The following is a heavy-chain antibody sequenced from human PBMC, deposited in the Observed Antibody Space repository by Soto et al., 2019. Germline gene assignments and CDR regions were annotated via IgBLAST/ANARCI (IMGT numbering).Heavy chain of an antibody. Sequence: ASVKVSCQASGGTFSSYTISWVRQAPGQGLEWMGRIIPILGIANYAQKFQGRVTITADKSTSTAYMELSSLRSEDTAVYYCATKQASRYCSGGSCLKDAFDIWGQGTMVTVSS. CDR3: ATKQASRYCSGGSCLKDAFDI. CDR2: IIPILGIA. D-gene: IGHD2-15*01. CDR1: GGTFSSYT. J-gene: IGHJ3*02. V-gene: IGHV1-69*02.